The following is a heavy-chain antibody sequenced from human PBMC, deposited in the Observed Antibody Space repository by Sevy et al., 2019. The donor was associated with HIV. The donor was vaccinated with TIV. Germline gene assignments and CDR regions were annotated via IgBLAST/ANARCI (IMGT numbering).Heavy chain of an antibody. D-gene: IGHD3-22*01. CDR3: ARDLYTFLRPDSSGYYDY. CDR2: ISSSSSYI. Sequence: GGSLRLSCAASGFTFSSYSMNWVRQAPGKGLEWVSSISSSSSYIYYADSVKGRFTISRDNAKNSLYLQMNSLRAEDTAVYYCARDLYTFLRPDSSGYYDYWGQVTLVTVSS. CDR1: GFTFSSYS. J-gene: IGHJ4*02. V-gene: IGHV3-21*01.